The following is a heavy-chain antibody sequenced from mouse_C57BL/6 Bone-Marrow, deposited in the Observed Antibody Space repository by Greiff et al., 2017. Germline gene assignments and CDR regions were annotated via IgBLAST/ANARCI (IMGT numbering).Heavy chain of an antibody. Sequence: QVQLKQSGPELVKPGASVKISCKASGYAFSSSWMNWVKQRPGKGLEWIGRIYPGDGDTNYNGKFKGKATLTADKSSSTAYMQLSSLTSEDSAVYFCARRSTVVATDYFDYWGQGTTLTVSS. CDR3: ARRSTVVATDYFDY. J-gene: IGHJ2*01. CDR1: GYAFSSSW. CDR2: IYPGDGDT. D-gene: IGHD1-1*01. V-gene: IGHV1-82*01.